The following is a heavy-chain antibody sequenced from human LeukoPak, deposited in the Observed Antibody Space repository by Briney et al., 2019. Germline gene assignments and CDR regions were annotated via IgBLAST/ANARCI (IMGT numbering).Heavy chain of an antibody. CDR2: IYPGDSDT. Sequence: GESLKISCKGSGYSFTSYWIGWVRRMPGKGLEWMGIIYPGDSDTRYSPSFQGQVTISVDKSISTAYLQWSSLKAWDTAMYYCARRGRDGYNLWYFDYWGQGTLVTVSS. CDR3: ARRGRDGYNLWYFDY. V-gene: IGHV5-51*01. CDR1: GYSFTSYW. J-gene: IGHJ4*02. D-gene: IGHD5-24*01.